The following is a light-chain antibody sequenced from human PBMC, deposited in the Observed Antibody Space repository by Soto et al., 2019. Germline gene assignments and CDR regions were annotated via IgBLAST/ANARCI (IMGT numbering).Light chain of an antibody. V-gene: IGLV1-44*01. CDR3: TAWDDSLVV. J-gene: IGLJ2*01. CDR1: NSNIGRNT. Sequence: QPVLTQPPSASGTPGQRVTISCSGSNSNIGRNTVNWYQQVPGTAPKLLIHSNNQRPSGVPDRFSGSTSGTSASLAISGLQSEDEADYYCTAWDDSLVVFGGGTKLTVL. CDR2: SNN.